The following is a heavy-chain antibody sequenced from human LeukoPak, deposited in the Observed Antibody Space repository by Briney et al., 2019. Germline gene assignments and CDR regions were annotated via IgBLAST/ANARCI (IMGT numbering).Heavy chain of an antibody. J-gene: IGHJ4*02. CDR1: GYSFTTYW. Sequence: GESLKISCKGFGYSFTTYWIGWGRQMPGKGLEWMGIIYPGDSDTRYSPSFQGQVTISADKSISTAYLQWSSLKASDTAIYYCARPIPYGSGTYYFDYWGQGTLVTVSS. CDR3: ARPIPYGSGTYYFDY. D-gene: IGHD3-10*01. V-gene: IGHV5-51*01. CDR2: IYPGDSDT.